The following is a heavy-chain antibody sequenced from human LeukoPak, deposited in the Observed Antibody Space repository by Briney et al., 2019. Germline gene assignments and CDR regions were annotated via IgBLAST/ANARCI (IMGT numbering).Heavy chain of an antibody. Sequence: PSETLSLTCAVSGGSITSGSYALNWIRQPSGKGLEWIGYIYHSGNTYYNPSLKSRVTISVDRSKNQFSLKVNSVTAADTAVYYCARGSNYYGSGSYVTWGQGTLVTVSS. V-gene: IGHV4-30-2*01. CDR2: IYHSGNT. CDR1: GGSITSGSYA. CDR3: ARGSNYYGSGSYVT. D-gene: IGHD3-10*01. J-gene: IGHJ5*02.